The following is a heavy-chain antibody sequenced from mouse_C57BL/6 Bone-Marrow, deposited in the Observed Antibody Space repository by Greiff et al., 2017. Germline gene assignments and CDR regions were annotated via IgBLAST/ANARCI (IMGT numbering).Heavy chain of an antibody. CDR2: ISYDGSN. CDR1: GYSITSGYY. J-gene: IGHJ2*01. Sequence: EVQLQQSGPGLVKPSQSLSLTCSVTGYSITSGYYWNWIRQFPGNKMEWMGYISYDGSNNYNPFIKNRISITRDTSKNQFFLKLNSVTTEDTATYYCARFIGDYWGQGTTLTVSS. CDR3: ARFIGDY. D-gene: IGHD1-1*01. V-gene: IGHV3-6*01.